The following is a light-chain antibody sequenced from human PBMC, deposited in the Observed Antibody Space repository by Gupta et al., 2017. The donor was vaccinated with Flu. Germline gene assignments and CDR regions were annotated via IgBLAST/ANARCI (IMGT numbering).Light chain of an antibody. Sequence: QSALTQPPSASGSPGQSVTISCTGTSSDVGNYNYVSWYQQHPGKAPKFLMYDVNKRPSGVPDRFSGSKSGNTASLTVSGLQAEDEADYYCSSYAGSNKLVFGGGTKLTVL. V-gene: IGLV2-8*01. CDR2: DVN. CDR3: SSYAGSNKLV. CDR1: SSDVGNYNY. J-gene: IGLJ2*01.